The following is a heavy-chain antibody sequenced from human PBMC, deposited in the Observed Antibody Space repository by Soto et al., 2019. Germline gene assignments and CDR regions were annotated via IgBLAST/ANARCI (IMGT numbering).Heavy chain of an antibody. CDR1: GGSISSYY. D-gene: IGHD2-8*01. Sequence: SETLSLTCTVSGGSISSYYWSWIRQPPGKGLEWIGYIHYTGSSNYNPSLKSRVSISVDTSKNQLSLKLSSVTAADTAVYYCARLRGYGTISGCNGDYAFDVWGQGTTVTVSS. CDR2: IHYTGSS. J-gene: IGHJ6*02. V-gene: IGHV4-59*08. CDR3: ARLRGYGTISGCNGDYAFDV.